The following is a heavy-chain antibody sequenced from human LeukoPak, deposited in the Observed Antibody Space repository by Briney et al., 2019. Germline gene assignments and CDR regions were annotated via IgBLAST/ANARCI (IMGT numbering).Heavy chain of an antibody. CDR2: VSGSGDNT. V-gene: IGHV3-23*01. D-gene: IGHD3-3*01. CDR3: ARAVYYDFWSGSPDDAFDI. Sequence: GGSLRLSCAASGFTFNNYAMTWVRQAPGKGLEWVSVVSGSGDNTNYADSVKGRFTISRDISKNTLFLQMNSLRTEDTALYHCARAVYYDFWSGSPDDAFDIWGQGTMVTVSS. CDR1: GFTFNNYA. J-gene: IGHJ3*02.